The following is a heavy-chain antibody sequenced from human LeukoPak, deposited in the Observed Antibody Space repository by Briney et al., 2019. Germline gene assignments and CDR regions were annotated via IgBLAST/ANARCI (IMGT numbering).Heavy chain of an antibody. CDR2: IYHSGST. D-gene: IGHD4-17*01. CDR3: ARGSFVGTTGAFDI. J-gene: IGHJ3*02. Sequence: SETLSLTCAVSGGSISSGGYSWSWIRQPPGKGLEWIGYIYHSGSTYYNPSLKSRVTISVDRSKNQFSLKLSSVTAADTAVYYCARGSFVGTTGAFDIWGQGTMVTVSS. V-gene: IGHV4-30-2*01. CDR1: GGSISSGGYS.